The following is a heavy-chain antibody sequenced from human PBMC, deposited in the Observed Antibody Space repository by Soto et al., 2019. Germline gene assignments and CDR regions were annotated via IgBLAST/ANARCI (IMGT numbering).Heavy chain of an antibody. CDR2: ISYDGSNK. J-gene: IGHJ6*02. CDR1: GFTFSSYG. D-gene: IGHD3-9*01. Sequence: GGSLRLSCAASGFTFSSYGMHWVRQAPGKGLEWVAVISYDGSNKYYADSVKGRFTISRDNSKNTLYLQMNSLRAEDTAVYYCAKTGYDILTGPWDYYGMDVWGQGTTVTVSS. V-gene: IGHV3-30*18. CDR3: AKTGYDILTGPWDYYGMDV.